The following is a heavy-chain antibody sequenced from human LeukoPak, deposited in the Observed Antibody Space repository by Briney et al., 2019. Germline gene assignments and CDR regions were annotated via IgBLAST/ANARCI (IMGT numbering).Heavy chain of an antibody. J-gene: IGHJ4*02. V-gene: IGHV3-30-3*01. CDR2: ISYDGSNE. CDR1: GFTFSSYA. Sequence: GGSLRLSCAASGFTFSSYAMHWVRQAPGKGLEWVAVISYDGSNEYYADSVKGRFTISRDNSKNTLYLQMNSLRAEDTAVYYCARDEDYSSMGYWGQGTLVTVSS. CDR3: ARDEDYSSMGY. D-gene: IGHD6-13*01.